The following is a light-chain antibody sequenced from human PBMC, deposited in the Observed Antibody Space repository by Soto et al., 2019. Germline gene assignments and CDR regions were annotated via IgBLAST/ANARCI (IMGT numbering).Light chain of an antibody. V-gene: IGKV3-20*01. J-gene: IGKJ1*01. CDR3: QQCGDLPPT. CDR2: GTS. CDR1: QSVSSNS. Sequence: EIVLTQSPGTLSLSPGESATLSCRASQSVSSNSLAWYRRNPGQPPSLPIYGTSTRATDIPRRFSGSGSGTVFPLTISRPEPEDFAVYCCQQCGDLPPTFGQGTKVEVK.